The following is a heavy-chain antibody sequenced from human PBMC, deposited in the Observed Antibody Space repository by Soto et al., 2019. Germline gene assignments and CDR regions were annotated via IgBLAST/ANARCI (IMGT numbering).Heavy chain of an antibody. CDR1: GDSVSSNSAA. Sequence: SQTLSLTCDISGDSVSSNSAAWNWIRQSPSRGLEWLGRTYYRSKWYNDYAVSVKSRITINPDTSKNQFSLQLNSVTPEDTGVYYCARAAPRYCSGGSCYSGRGYWGQGTLVTVSS. J-gene: IGHJ4*02. D-gene: IGHD2-15*01. CDR2: TYYRSKWYN. V-gene: IGHV6-1*01. CDR3: ARAAPRYCSGGSCYSGRGY.